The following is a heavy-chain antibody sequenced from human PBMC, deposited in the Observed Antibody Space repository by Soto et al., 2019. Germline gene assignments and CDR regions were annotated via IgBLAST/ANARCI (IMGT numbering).Heavy chain of an antibody. Sequence: QVQLQESGPGLVKPSQTLSLTCTVSGGSISSGGYYWSWIRQHPGKGLAWIGYIYYSGSTYYNPSLKSRVTISVDTSKNQFSLKLSSVTAADTAVYYCARDRGYSGYDPVIGMDVWGQGTTVTVSS. V-gene: IGHV4-31*03. J-gene: IGHJ6*02. D-gene: IGHD5-12*01. CDR3: ARDRGYSGYDPVIGMDV. CDR1: GGSISSGGYY. CDR2: IYYSGST.